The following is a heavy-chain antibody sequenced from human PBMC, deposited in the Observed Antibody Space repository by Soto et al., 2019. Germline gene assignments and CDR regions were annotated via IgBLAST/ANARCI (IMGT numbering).Heavy chain of an antibody. CDR2: IWYDGSNK. CDR3: ARDPRGYSYLHGMDV. CDR1: GYTFTSYY. V-gene: IGHV3-33*01. J-gene: IGHJ6*02. Sequence: SVKVSCKAPGYTFTSYYMHWVRQAPGQGLEWVAVIWYDGSNKYYADSVKGRFTISRDNSKNTLYLQMNSLRAEDTAVYYCARDPRGYSYLHGMDVWGQGTTVTVSS. D-gene: IGHD5-18*01.